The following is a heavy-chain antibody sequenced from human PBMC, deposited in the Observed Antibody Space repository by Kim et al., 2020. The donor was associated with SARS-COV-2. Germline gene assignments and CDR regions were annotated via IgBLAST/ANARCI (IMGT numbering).Heavy chain of an antibody. CDR2: IYHSGST. V-gene: IGHV4-30-2*01. CDR1: GGSISSGGYS. J-gene: IGHJ4*02. D-gene: IGHD2-2*01. CDR3: ARAGYCSSTSCRSNKGKPGPFDY. Sequence: SETLSLTCAVSGGSISSGGYSWSWIRQPPGKGLEWIGYIYHSGSTYYNPSLKSRVTISVDRSKNQFSLKLSSVTAADTAVYYCARAGYCSSTSCRSNKGKPGPFDYWGQGTLVTVSS.